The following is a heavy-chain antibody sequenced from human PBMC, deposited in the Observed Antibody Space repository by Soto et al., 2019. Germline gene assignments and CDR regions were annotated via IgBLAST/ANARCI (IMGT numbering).Heavy chain of an antibody. CDR2: IYYTGNT. D-gene: IGHD3-10*01. V-gene: IGHV4-39*01. J-gene: IGHJ4*02. CDR1: GDSLRSSYHY. Sequence: SETLSLTCTVSGDSLRSSYHYWGWIRQSPGKGLEWIGSIYYTGNTYYNPSLKSRVSISVDMATNEISLRLRAESVADTAVYYCARAETYHGEFTPNLDSWGQGALVTVSS. CDR3: ARAETYHGEFTPNLDS.